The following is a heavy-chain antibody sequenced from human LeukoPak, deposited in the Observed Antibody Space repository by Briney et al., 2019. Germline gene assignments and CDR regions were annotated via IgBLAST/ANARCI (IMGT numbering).Heavy chain of an antibody. CDR3: ARGHRYNNGYPYFDS. CDR1: GGSMSDSY. CDR2: VYDNGRTNYSGRT. V-gene: IGHV4-59*01. D-gene: IGHD5-12*01. Sequence: SETLSLTCGVSGGSMSDSYWSWIRQPPGKGLEWIGFVYDNGRTNYSGRTNYNPSLAGRVTMSVDTSKNQFSLKMSSVTAADTAVYFCARGHRYNNGYPYFDSWGQGTLVSVSS. J-gene: IGHJ4*02.